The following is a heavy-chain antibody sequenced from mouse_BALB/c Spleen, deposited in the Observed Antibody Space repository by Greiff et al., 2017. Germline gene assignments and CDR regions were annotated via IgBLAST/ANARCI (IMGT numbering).Heavy chain of an antibody. Sequence: VQLVESGPGLVAPSQSLSITCTVSGFSLTGYGVNWVRQPPGKGLEWLGMIWGDGSTDYNSALKSRLSISKDNSKSQVFLKMNSLQTDDTARYYCAREGRYDGYAMDYWGQGTSVTVSS. CDR3: AREGRYDGYAMDY. CDR1: GFSLTGYG. V-gene: IGHV2-6-7*01. J-gene: IGHJ4*01. CDR2: IWGDGST. D-gene: IGHD2-14*01.